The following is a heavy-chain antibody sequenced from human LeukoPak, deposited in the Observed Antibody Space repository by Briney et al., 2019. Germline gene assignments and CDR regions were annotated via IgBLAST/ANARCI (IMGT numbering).Heavy chain of an antibody. Sequence: GGSLRLSCAASGFTFSSYAMSWARQAPGKGLEWVSSISSSSSYIYYADSVKGRFTISRDNAKNSLYLQMNSLRAEDTAVYYCARDLIGESRYWGQGTLVTVSS. CDR1: GFTFSSYA. J-gene: IGHJ4*02. V-gene: IGHV3-21*01. CDR3: ARDLIGESRY. CDR2: ISSSSSYI. D-gene: IGHD3-10*01.